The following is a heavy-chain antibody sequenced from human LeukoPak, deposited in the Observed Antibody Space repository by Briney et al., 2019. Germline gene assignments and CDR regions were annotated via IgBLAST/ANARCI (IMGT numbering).Heavy chain of an antibody. V-gene: IGHV1-24*01. D-gene: IGHD5-12*01. Sequence: GAAVKVSCKVSGYTLTELSMHWVRQAPGKGLEWMGGFDPEDGETIYAQKFQGRVTMTEETSTDTAYMELSSLRSEDAAVYYCATDQSLVALQDWGQGTLVTVSS. CDR3: ATDQSLVALQD. J-gene: IGHJ4*02. CDR2: FDPEDGET. CDR1: GYTLTELS.